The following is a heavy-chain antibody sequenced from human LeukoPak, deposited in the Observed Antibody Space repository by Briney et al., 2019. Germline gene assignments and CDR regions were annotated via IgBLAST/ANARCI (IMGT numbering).Heavy chain of an antibody. CDR1: GFTFSSYA. D-gene: IGHD3-10*01. Sequence: ERSLRLSCVASGFTFSSYAMQWVRQAPGKGLEWVADISYDGRDKYYADSVKGRITISRDTSKSTLYLEMNSLRAEDTAVYYCARGGYHYTSGSYMDYWGQGTLVAVSS. J-gene: IGHJ4*02. CDR3: ARGGYHYTSGSYMDY. V-gene: IGHV3-30*04. CDR2: ISYDGRDK.